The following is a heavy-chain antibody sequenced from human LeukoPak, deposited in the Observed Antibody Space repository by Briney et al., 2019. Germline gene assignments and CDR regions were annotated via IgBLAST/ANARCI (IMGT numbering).Heavy chain of an antibody. D-gene: IGHD3-22*01. CDR1: GFTFSSYD. V-gene: IGHV3-30*18. J-gene: IGHJ4*02. CDR3: AKDPEEKIRSGYHDY. CDR2: ISYDGSNK. Sequence: GGSLRLSCAASGFTFSSYDMHWVRQAPGKGLEWVAVISYDGSNKYYADSVKGRFTISRDNSKNTLYLQMNSLRAEDTAVYYCAKDPEEKIRSGYHDYWGQGTLVTVSS.